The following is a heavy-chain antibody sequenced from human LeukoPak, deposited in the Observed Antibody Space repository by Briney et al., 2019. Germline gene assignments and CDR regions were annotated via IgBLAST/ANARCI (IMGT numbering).Heavy chain of an antibody. CDR1: GFTFSSYS. J-gene: IGHJ5*02. Sequence: PGGSLRLSCAASGFTFSSYSMNWARQAPGKGLEWVSYISSSTSTIYYADSVKGRFTISRDNSKNTLYLQMNSLRAEDTAVYYCAKDRRGQLATNWFDPWGQGTLVTVSS. V-gene: IGHV3-48*01. D-gene: IGHD6-6*01. CDR2: ISSSTSTI. CDR3: AKDRRGQLATNWFDP.